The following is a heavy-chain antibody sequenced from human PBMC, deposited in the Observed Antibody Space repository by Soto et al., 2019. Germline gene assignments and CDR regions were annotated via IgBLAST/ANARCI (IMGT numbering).Heavy chain of an antibody. J-gene: IGHJ6*03. V-gene: IGHV4-34*01. D-gene: IGHD6-13*01. CDR2: IKHSGST. CDR1: GGSFSGYY. Sequence: SETLSLTCAVYGGSFSGYYWSRIRQPPGKGLEWIGEIKHSGSTNYNPSLKSRVTISVDTSKNQFSLKLSSVTAADTAVYYCARGAVAAAGIDYYYMDVWGKGTTVTVSS. CDR3: ARGAVAAAGIDYYYMDV.